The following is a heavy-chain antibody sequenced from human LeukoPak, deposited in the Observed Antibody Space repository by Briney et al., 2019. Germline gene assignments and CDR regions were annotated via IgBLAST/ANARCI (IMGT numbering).Heavy chain of an antibody. CDR2: IYYSGST. V-gene: IGHV4-39*01. J-gene: IGHJ4*02. Sequence: SETLSLTCSVSGDSISTSSYYWGWIRQPPGKGLEWIGTIYYSGSTYYNPSLTSRVTISVDTSKNQFSLRLSSVTAADTAVYYCARLVGTYCSSTTCYARSYFDYWGQGTLVTVSS. D-gene: IGHD2-2*01. CDR3: ARLVGTYCSSTTCYARSYFDY. CDR1: GDSISTSSYY.